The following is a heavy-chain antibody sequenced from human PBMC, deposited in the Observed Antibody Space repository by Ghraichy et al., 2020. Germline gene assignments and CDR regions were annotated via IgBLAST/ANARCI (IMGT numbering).Heavy chain of an antibody. D-gene: IGHD6-19*01. CDR1: GGSFSGYY. V-gene: IGHV4-34*01. J-gene: IGHJ4*02. CDR3: ARGQVRRKQWMD. Sequence: SQTLSLTCAVYGGSFSGYYWSWIRQPPGKGLEWIGEINHSGSTNYNPSLKSRVTISVDTSKNQFSLKLSSVTAADTAVYYCARGQVRRKQWMDWGQGTLVTVSS. CDR2: INHSGST.